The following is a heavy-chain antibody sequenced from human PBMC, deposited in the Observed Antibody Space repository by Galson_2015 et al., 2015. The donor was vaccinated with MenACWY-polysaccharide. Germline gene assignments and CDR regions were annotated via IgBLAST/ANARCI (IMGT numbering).Heavy chain of an antibody. Sequence: LSLTCSVSGGSLTAYYWAWIRQPPGKGLERIGCIFYSGSTKYSPSLNSRVIISVDTSNNQFSLKLSSVTAADTAVYYCARSPGGYSSGGQIDSWGQGSLVTVSS. CDR1: GGSLTAYY. V-gene: IGHV4-59*01. CDR3: ARSPGGYSSGGQIDS. D-gene: IGHD5-18*01. J-gene: IGHJ4*02. CDR2: IFYSGST.